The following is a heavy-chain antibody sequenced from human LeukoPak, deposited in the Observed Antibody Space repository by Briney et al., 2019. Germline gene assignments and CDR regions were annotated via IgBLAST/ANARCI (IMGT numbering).Heavy chain of an antibody. CDR1: GFTLSNAW. D-gene: IGHD3-10*01. J-gene: IGHJ4*02. Sequence: GGSLRLSCAASGFTLSNAWMNWVRQAPSKGLEWVSAISGSGRSTYYADSVKGHFTISRDNSKNTLYLQMNSLRADDTAIYYCAREDFGSGTYRIDYWGQGTLVTVSS. CDR2: ISGSGRST. V-gene: IGHV3-23*01. CDR3: AREDFGSGTYRIDY.